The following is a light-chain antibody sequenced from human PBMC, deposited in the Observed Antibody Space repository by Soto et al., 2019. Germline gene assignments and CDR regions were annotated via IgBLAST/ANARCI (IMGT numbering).Light chain of an antibody. CDR3: GAWDDSLNGYV. CDR2: SNN. Sequence: VVTQPPSASGTPGQRVTISCSGSRSNIGSNTVNWYQQLPGTAPKLLIYSNNQRPSGVPDRFSGSKSGTSASLAISGLQSEDEADYYCGAWDDSLNGYVFGTGTKLTVL. J-gene: IGLJ1*01. CDR1: RSNIGSNT. V-gene: IGLV1-44*01.